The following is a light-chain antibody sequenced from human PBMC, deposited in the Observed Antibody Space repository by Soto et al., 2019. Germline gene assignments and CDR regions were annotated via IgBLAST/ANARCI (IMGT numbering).Light chain of an antibody. Sequence: QSALTQPASVSGSPGQSITISCTGTSSDVGGYNYVSWYQHHPGKAPKLIIYDVSDRPSGVSNRFSGSKSGNTASLTISGLQAEDESDYYCSSYTSASTRVFGRGTKVTVL. CDR1: SSDVGGYNY. J-gene: IGLJ2*01. CDR2: DVS. CDR3: SSYTSASTRV. V-gene: IGLV2-14*01.